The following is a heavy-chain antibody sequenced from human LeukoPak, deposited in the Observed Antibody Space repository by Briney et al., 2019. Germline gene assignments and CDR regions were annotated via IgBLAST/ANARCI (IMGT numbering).Heavy chain of an antibody. D-gene: IGHD3-9*01. Sequence: SWIRQPPGKGLEWIGYIYYSGRNYYNPSLKSRLAISVDTSKNQFSLKMSSVTAADTALYYCARYYDSLSYMDVWGRGTTVTVSS. CDR2: IYYSGRN. V-gene: IGHV4-30-4*08. CDR3: ARYYDSLSYMDV. J-gene: IGHJ6*03.